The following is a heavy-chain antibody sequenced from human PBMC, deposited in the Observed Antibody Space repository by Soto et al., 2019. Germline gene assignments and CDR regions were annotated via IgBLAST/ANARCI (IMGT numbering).Heavy chain of an antibody. J-gene: IGHJ5*01. CDR1: GFTFRNYG. CDR3: ARAPGRAGIILFDS. Sequence: PXGSLRLSCGGSGFTFRNYGMQWVRQAPGKGLEWVALTSFDGFNQYYGKSVEGRFTISRDNSKNTPYLQMDSLRPEDSAMYFCARAPGRAGIILFDSWGQGTLVTVSS. CDR2: TSFDGFNQ. D-gene: IGHD3-16*02. V-gene: IGHV3-30*03.